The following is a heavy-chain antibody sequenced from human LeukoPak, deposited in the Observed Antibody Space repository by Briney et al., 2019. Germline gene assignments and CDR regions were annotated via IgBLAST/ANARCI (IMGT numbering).Heavy chain of an antibody. CDR3: ASSSGVVPAAIAA. J-gene: IGHJ4*02. Sequence: SETLSLTCTVSGGSISSGSYYWSWIRQPAGKGLEWIGRIYTSGSTNYNPSLKSRVTISIDTSKNQFSLKLSSVTAADTAVYYCASSSGVVPAAIAAWGQGALVTVSS. CDR2: IYTSGST. D-gene: IGHD2-2*02. CDR1: GGSISSGSYY. V-gene: IGHV4-61*02.